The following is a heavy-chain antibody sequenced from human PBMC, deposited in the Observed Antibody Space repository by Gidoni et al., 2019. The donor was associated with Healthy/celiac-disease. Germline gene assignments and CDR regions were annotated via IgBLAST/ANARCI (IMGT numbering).Heavy chain of an antibody. CDR1: GFTFSSYD. Sequence: EVQLVESGGGLVQPGGSLRLSCAASGFTFSSYDMHWVRQATGKGLEWVSAIGTAGDPYYPGSVKGRFTISRENAKNSLYLQMNSLRAGDTAVYYCARDRTVASMTTVTTSSSDFDYWGQGTLVTVSS. D-gene: IGHD4-4*01. CDR3: ARDRTVASMTTVTTSSSDFDY. CDR2: IGTAGDP. V-gene: IGHV3-13*05. J-gene: IGHJ4*02.